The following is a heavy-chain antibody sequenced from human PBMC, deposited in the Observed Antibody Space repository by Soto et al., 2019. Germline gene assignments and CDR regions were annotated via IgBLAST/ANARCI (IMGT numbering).Heavy chain of an antibody. Sequence: QVQLQQWGAGLLKPSETLSLTCAVYGGSFSDYYWSWVRQPPGKGLEWIGEVNHSGSTNYSPSLTRRVTISVDTSKNQFSLKLSSVTAADTAVYYCARGHGYYYGSGSLKYGMDVWGQGTTVTVSS. CDR3: ARGHGYYYGSGSLKYGMDV. D-gene: IGHD3-10*01. J-gene: IGHJ6*02. CDR1: GGSFSDYY. V-gene: IGHV4-34*01. CDR2: VNHSGST.